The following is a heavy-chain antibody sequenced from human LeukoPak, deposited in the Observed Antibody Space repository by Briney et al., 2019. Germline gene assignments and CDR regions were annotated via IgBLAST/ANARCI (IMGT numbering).Heavy chain of an antibody. Sequence: GASVKVSCKASGYTFTGYYMHWVRQAPGQGLEWMGRINPNSGGTNYAQKFQGRVTMTRDTSISTAYMELRSLRSDDTAVYYCASALRYSSSSSFDYWGQGTLVTVSS. V-gene: IGHV1-2*06. CDR1: GYTFTGYY. CDR3: ASALRYSSSSSFDY. D-gene: IGHD6-6*01. CDR2: INPNSGGT. J-gene: IGHJ4*02.